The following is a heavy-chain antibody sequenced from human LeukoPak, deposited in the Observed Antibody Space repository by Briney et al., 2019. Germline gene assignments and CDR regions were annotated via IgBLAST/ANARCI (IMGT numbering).Heavy chain of an antibody. J-gene: IGHJ4*02. V-gene: IGHV4-59*01. D-gene: IGHD2-2*01. CDR3: ARVGDIVVVPAAHFDY. Sequence: SETLSLTCTVSSGSISHYYWSWIRQPPGEGREWIGYIYYSGSTNYNPTLKSRVSISVDTSKNQFSLKLSSVTAADTAVYYCARVGDIVVVPAAHFDYWGQGTLVTVSS. CDR2: IYYSGST. CDR1: SGSISHYY.